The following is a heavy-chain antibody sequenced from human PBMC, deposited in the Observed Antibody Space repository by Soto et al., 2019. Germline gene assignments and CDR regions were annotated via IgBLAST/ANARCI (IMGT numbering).Heavy chain of an antibody. CDR1: GFTFSSYA. CDR3: ATDYDYVWGSYRSTTGGLDY. V-gene: IGHV3-23*01. CDR2: ISGSGGST. Sequence: GGSLRLSCAASGFTFSSYAMSWVRQAPGKGLEWVSAISGSGGSTYYADSVKGRFTISRDNSKNTLYLQMNSLRAEDTAVYYCATDYDYVWGSYRSTTGGLDYWGQGTLVTVSS. J-gene: IGHJ4*02. D-gene: IGHD3-16*02.